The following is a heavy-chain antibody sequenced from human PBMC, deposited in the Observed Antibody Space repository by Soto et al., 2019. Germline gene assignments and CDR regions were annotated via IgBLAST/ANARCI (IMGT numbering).Heavy chain of an antibody. Sequence: GGSLRLSCAASGFTFSSYAMHWVRQAPGKGLEWVAVISYDGSNKYYADSVKGRFTISRDNSKNTLYLQMNSLRAEDTAVYYCARDAGRRRYYYYGMDVWGQGTTVTVSS. CDR1: GFTFSSYA. D-gene: IGHD6-25*01. CDR3: ARDAGRRRYYYYGMDV. J-gene: IGHJ6*02. CDR2: ISYDGSNK. V-gene: IGHV3-30-3*01.